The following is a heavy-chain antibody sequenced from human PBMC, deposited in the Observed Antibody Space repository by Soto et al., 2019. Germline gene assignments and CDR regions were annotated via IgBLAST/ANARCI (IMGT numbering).Heavy chain of an antibody. CDR3: AKGRGYSCSPPDF. CDR2: ISYDGSKN. CDR1: GFTFSSYG. J-gene: IGHJ4*02. V-gene: IGHV3-30*18. Sequence: QVQLVESGGGVVQPGRSLRLSCAASGFTFSSYGMHWVRQAPGTGLEWVAVISYDGSKNYYADSVKGRFTISRDNSKHTLDLQMNSLRAEDTAIYYCAKGRGYSCSPPDFWGQGTLVTVSA. D-gene: IGHD5-12*01.